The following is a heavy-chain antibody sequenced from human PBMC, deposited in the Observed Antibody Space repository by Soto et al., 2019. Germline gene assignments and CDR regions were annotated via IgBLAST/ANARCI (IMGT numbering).Heavy chain of an antibody. J-gene: IGHJ6*03. Sequence: PSETLSLTCPVSGGSISSYYWSWIRQPPGKGLKWIGYISYSGSTNYNPSLKSRVTMSIDTSKNQFSLILSSVSAADTAVYYCARDSYYMDVWGKGTTVTVSS. CDR3: ARDSYYMDV. CDR2: ISYSGST. V-gene: IGHV4-59*01. CDR1: GGSISSYY.